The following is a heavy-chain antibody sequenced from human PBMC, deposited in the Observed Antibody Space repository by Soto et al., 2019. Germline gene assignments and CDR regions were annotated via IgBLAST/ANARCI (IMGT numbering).Heavy chain of an antibody. CDR1: GFTFSSYA. V-gene: IGHV3-30-3*01. J-gene: IGHJ4*02. Sequence: PGGSLRLSCVASGFTFSSYAMHWVRQAPGKGLEWVAVISYEGSNRYYADSVKGRFTISRDNSKNTLYLQMNSLRAEDTAVYYCARDEGRYFDWLQIDYWGQGTLVTVSS. CDR3: ARDEGRYFDWLQIDY. CDR2: ISYEGSNR. D-gene: IGHD3-9*01.